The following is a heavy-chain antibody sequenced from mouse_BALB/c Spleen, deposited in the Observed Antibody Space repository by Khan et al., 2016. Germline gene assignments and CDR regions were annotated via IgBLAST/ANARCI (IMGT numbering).Heavy chain of an antibody. CDR3: VEELGGFAY. V-gene: IGHV2-9*02. Sequence: QVQLKESGPGLVAPSQSLSITCTVSGFSLISYGVHWVRQPPGKGLEWLGVIWAGGSTNYNSALMSRLSISKDNSTSQVFLKMTSLQTDDTAMYYYVEELGGFAYWGQGTLVTVSA. CDR2: IWAGGST. D-gene: IGHD4-1*01. J-gene: IGHJ3*01. CDR1: GFSLISYG.